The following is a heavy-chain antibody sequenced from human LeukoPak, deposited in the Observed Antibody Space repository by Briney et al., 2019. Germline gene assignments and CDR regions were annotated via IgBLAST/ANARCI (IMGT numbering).Heavy chain of an antibody. V-gene: IGHV4-4*07. D-gene: IGHD3-10*01. J-gene: IGHJ3*02. Sequence: SETLSLTCTVSGGSISSYYWSWIRQPAGKGLEWLGRIYTSGSTNYNPSLKSRVTMSVDTSKNQFSLKLSSVTAADTAVYYCAKDRVGVWFEDAFDIWGQGTMVTVSS. CDR1: GGSISSYY. CDR2: IYTSGST. CDR3: AKDRVGVWFEDAFDI.